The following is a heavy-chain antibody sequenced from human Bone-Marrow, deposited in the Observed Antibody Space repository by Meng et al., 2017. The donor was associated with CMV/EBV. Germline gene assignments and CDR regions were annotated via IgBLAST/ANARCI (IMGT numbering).Heavy chain of an antibody. CDR3: ARVAQLLYPLLLDY. CDR2: ISSSSSYI. J-gene: IGHJ4*02. D-gene: IGHD2-2*02. CDR1: GFTFSDYY. Sequence: GGSLRLSCAASGFTFSDYYMSWIRQAPGKGLEWVSSISSSSSYIYYADSVKGRFTISRDNAKNSLYQQMNSLRAEDTAVYYCARVAQLLYPLLLDYWGQGTLVTVSS. V-gene: IGHV3-11*06.